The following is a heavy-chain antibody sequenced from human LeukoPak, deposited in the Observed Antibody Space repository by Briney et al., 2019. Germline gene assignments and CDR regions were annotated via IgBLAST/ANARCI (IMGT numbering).Heavy chain of an antibody. D-gene: IGHD2-15*01. Sequence: ASVKVSCKASGYTFTGYYMHWVRQAPGQGLEWMGWINPNSGGTNYAQKFQGRVTMTRDTSTSTAYMELSRLRSDDTAVYYCASRGGLYCSGGSCSFDYWGQGTLVTVSS. CDR2: INPNSGGT. V-gene: IGHV1-2*02. CDR1: GYTFTGYY. J-gene: IGHJ4*02. CDR3: ASRGGLYCSGGSCSFDY.